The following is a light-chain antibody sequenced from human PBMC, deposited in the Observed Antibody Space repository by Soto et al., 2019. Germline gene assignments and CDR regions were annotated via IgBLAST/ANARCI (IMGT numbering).Light chain of an antibody. V-gene: IGLV4-60*02. Sequence: QSVLTQSSSASASLGSSVKLTCTLSSGHSSYIIAWHQQQPGKAPRYLMKLEGSGSYNKGSGVPDRFSGSSSGADRYLTISNLQFVDEADYYCETWDSNTHTVFGGGTKVTVL. J-gene: IGLJ3*02. CDR1: SGHSSYI. CDR2: LEGSGSY. CDR3: ETWDSNTHTV.